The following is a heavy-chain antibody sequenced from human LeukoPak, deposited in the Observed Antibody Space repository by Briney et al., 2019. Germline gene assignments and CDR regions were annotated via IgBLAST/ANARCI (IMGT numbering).Heavy chain of an antibody. CDR3: ARHRAAAGT. V-gene: IGHV3-48*03. D-gene: IGHD6-13*01. J-gene: IGHJ4*02. CDR2: ITSSGSTM. CDR1: GFTFSSDE. Sequence: PGGSLRLSCAASGFTFSSDELNWVRQAPGKGLEWISYITSSGSTMYYADSVKGRFTISRDNAKNSLYLQMNSLRAEDTAVYYCARHRAAAGTWDQGTLVTVSS.